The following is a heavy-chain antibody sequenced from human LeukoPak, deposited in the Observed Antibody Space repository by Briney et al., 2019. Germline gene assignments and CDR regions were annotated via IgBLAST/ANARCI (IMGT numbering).Heavy chain of an antibody. J-gene: IGHJ4*02. CDR3: ARGYSSSWEWLVKYSPSDY. CDR2: MNPNSGNT. D-gene: IGHD6-13*01. CDR1: GYTFTSYD. V-gene: IGHV1-8*01. Sequence: GASVKVSCKASGYTFTSYDINWVRQATGQGLEWMGWMNPNSGNTGYVQKFQGRVTMTRNTSISTAYTELSSLKSEDTAVYYCARGYSSSWEWLVKYSPSDYWGQGTLVTVSS.